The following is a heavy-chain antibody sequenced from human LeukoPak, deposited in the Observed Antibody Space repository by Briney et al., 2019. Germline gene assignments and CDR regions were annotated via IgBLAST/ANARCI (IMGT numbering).Heavy chain of an antibody. J-gene: IGHJ6*03. V-gene: IGHV1-18*01. CDR3: ARVRGYSYGSPYYYYYYMDV. CDR2: ISAYNGNT. D-gene: IGHD5-18*01. CDR1: GYTFTSYG. Sequence: GASVKVSCKASGYTFTSYGISWVRQAPGQGLEWMGWISAYNGNTNYAQKLQGRVTMTTDTSTSTAYMELRSLRSDDTAVYYCARVRGYSYGSPYYYYYYMDVWGKGTTVTVSS.